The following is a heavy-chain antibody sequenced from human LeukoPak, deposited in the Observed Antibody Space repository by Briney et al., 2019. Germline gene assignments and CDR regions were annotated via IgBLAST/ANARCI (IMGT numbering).Heavy chain of an antibody. J-gene: IGHJ4*02. CDR2: IYHNGST. D-gene: IGHD3-10*01. CDR3: ARASTCFGELRAFDY. CDR1: VCSISRGGYC. V-gene: IGHV4-30-2*01. Sequence: PSGTLSLTCLVTVCSISRGGYCWSWLRQPPGKGLEGIGYIYHNGSTYYNSSLKSRVTISVDRSKNQFSRKLSYVTAAVSAVYYGARASTCFGELRAFDYWGQGTLVTVSS.